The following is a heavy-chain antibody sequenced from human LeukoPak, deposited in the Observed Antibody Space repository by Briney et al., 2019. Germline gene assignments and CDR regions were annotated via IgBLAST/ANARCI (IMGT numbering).Heavy chain of an antibody. CDR1: GFSLSTSGMC. CDR2: IDWDDDK. J-gene: IGHJ6*02. CDR3: ARILDYYDSSGYYYGMDV. D-gene: IGHD3-22*01. V-gene: IGHV2-70*11. Sequence: SGPALVKPTQTLTLTCTFSGFSLSTSGMCVSWIRQPPGKALEWLARIDWDDDKYYSTSLKTRLTISKDTSKNQVVLTMTNMDPVDTATYYCARILDYYDSSGYYYGMDVWGQGTTVTVSS.